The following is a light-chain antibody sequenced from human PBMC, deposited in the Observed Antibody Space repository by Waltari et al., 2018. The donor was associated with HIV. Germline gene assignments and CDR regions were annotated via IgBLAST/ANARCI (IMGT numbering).Light chain of an antibody. CDR3: QQYGVLYT. CDR1: QNIRSNS. V-gene: IGKV3-20*01. CDR2: GAS. Sequence: EIVLTQSPGTLSLSPGERATLSCRASQNIRSNSVAWYQQRPGQAPRLLIFGASSRATGIPDRFSGSGSGTDFTLTISRLEPEDFAVYYCQQYGVLYTFGQGTKLEIK. J-gene: IGKJ2*01.